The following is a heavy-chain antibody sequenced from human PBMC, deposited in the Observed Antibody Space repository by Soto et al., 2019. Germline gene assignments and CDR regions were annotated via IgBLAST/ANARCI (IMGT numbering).Heavy chain of an antibody. CDR1: GYTFTGYY. Sequence: QVQLVLSGAEVKKPGASVKVSCKASGYTFTGYYMHWVRQAPGQGLEWMGWINPNSGGTNYAQKFQGWVTTNRATSISTAYMELNRLRSDDTAVYYCARGGPYYYGSGSYYNGHFDYWGQGTLVTVSS. D-gene: IGHD3-10*01. CDR3: ARGGPYYYGSGSYYNGHFDY. CDR2: INPNSGGT. V-gene: IGHV1-2*04. J-gene: IGHJ4*02.